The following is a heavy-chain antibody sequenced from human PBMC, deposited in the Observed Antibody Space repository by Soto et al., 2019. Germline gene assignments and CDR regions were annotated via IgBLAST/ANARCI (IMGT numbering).Heavy chain of an antibody. CDR3: ARVLRGITPWPGYYYCMDV. CDR2: IWYDGGNE. Sequence: QVQLVESGGGVVQPGMSLRLSCAASGCTFSSYAMHWVRQAPGKGLEWVAAIWYDGGNEYYADSVKGRFTISRDNSKNTLYLQMNSLRGEDTAVYYCARVLRGITPWPGYYYCMDVWGQGTTVTVSS. D-gene: IGHD3-10*01. CDR1: GCTFSSYA. J-gene: IGHJ6*02. V-gene: IGHV3-33*01.